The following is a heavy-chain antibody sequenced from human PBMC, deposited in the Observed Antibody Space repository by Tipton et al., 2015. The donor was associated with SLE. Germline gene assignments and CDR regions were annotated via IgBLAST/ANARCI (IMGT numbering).Heavy chain of an antibody. D-gene: IGHD1-26*01. J-gene: IGHJ3*02. CDR2: INPNSGGT. CDR1: GYTFTGYY. Sequence: QLVQSGAEVKKPGASVKVSCKASGYTFTGYYMHWVRQAPGQGLEWMGWINPNSGGTNYAQKFQGRVTLTRDTSISTAYMELSRLRSDDTAVYYCARDNRWYGSGSYHDAFDIWGQGTMVTVSS. CDR3: ARDNRWYGSGSYHDAFDI. V-gene: IGHV1-2*02.